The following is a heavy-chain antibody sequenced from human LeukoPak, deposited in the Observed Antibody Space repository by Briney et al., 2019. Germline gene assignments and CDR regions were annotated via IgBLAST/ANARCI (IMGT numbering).Heavy chain of an antibody. CDR2: INHSGST. Sequence: PSETLSLTCAVYGGSFSGYYWSWIRQPPGKGLGWIGEINHSGSTNYNPSLKSRVTISVDTSKNQFSLKLSSVTAADTAVYYCASLTTVVTRDCWGQGTLVTVSS. D-gene: IGHD4-23*01. CDR3: ASLTTVVTRDC. CDR1: GGSFSGYY. J-gene: IGHJ4*02. V-gene: IGHV4-34*01.